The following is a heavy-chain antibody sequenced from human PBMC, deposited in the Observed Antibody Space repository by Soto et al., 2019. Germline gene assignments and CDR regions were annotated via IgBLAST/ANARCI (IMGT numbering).Heavy chain of an antibody. CDR2: ISGSGRTT. D-gene: IGHD3-16*01. J-gene: IGHJ5*02. Sequence: PGGSLRLSCAASGFTFSSYGMHWVRQAPGKGLEWLSYISGSGRTTYSADSVKGRFTISRDNATNSLYLQMNNLRTEDTAVYYCARLPFPWGWFDPWGQGTLVTVSS. V-gene: IGHV3-48*04. CDR1: GFTFSSYG. CDR3: ARLPFPWGWFDP.